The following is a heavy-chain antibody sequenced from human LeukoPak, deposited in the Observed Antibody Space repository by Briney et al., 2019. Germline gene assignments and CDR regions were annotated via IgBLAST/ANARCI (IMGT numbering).Heavy chain of an antibody. J-gene: IGHJ4*02. Sequence: ASVKVSCKASGYTFTCYDINWVRQATGQGLEWMGWMNPNSGNTGYAQKFQGRVTMTRNTSISTAYMELSSLRSEDTAVYYCARRYCSSTSCYLDYWGQGTLVTVSS. CDR1: GYTFTCYD. D-gene: IGHD2-2*01. CDR2: MNPNSGNT. CDR3: ARRYCSSTSCYLDY. V-gene: IGHV1-8*01.